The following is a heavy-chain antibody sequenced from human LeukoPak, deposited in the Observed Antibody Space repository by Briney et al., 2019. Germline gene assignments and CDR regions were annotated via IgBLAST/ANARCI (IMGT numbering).Heavy chain of an antibody. V-gene: IGHV3-30*18. J-gene: IGHJ4*02. CDR1: GFTFSSYG. CDR3: AKNGYSSGYYYFDY. D-gene: IGHD3-22*01. Sequence: PGGSLRLSCAASGFTFSSYGMHWVRQAPGKGLEWVAVISYDGSNKYYADSVKGRFTISRDNSKNTLYLQMNSLRAEDTAVYYCAKNGYSSGYYYFDYWGQGTLVTVSS. CDR2: ISYDGSNK.